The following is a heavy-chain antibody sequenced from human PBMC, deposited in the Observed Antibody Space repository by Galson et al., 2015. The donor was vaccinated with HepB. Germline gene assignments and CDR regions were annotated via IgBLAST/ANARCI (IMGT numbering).Heavy chain of an antibody. J-gene: IGHJ3*02. CDR2: ISWNSGSI. CDR3: AKDTQTWGSYRWVDAFDI. CDR1: GFTFDDYA. D-gene: IGHD3-16*02. V-gene: IGHV3-9*01. Sequence: SLRLSCAASGFTFDDYAMHWVRQAPGKGLEWVSGISWNSGSIGYADSVKGRFTISRDNAKNSLYLQMNSLRAEDTALYYCAKDTQTWGSYRWVDAFDIWGQGTMVTVSS.